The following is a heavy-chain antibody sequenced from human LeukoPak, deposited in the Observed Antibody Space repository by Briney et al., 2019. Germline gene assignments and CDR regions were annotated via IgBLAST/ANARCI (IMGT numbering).Heavy chain of an antibody. CDR2: INPNSGGT. CDR1: GYTFTSYD. J-gene: IGHJ6*03. D-gene: IGHD3-22*01. CDR3: ATSPDSSGYYMDV. Sequence: GASVKVSCKASGYTFTSYDINWVRQATGQGLEWMGWINPNSGGTNYAQKFQGRVTMTRDTSISTAYMELSRLRSDDTAVYYCATSPDSSGYYMDVWGKGTTVTVSS. V-gene: IGHV1-2*02.